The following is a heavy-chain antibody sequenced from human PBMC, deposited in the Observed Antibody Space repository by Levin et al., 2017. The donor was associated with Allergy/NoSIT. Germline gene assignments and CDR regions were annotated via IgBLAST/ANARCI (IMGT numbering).Heavy chain of an antibody. CDR3: ARHLSSEGAFDI. D-gene: IGHD3-10*01. CDR2: IYYSGST. CDR1: GGSIRSSSYY. V-gene: IGHV4-39*01. Sequence: SQTLSLTCTVSGGSIRSSSYYWGWIRQPPGKGLEWIGSIYYSGSTYYNPSLKSRVTISVDTSKNQFSLKLSSVTAADTAVYYCARHLSSEGAFDIWGQGTMVTVSS. J-gene: IGHJ3*02.